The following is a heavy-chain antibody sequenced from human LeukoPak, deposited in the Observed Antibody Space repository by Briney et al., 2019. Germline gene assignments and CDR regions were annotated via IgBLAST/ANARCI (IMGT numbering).Heavy chain of an antibody. V-gene: IGHV4-4*09. J-gene: IGHJ3*01. CDR1: VDSISAFY. Sequence: SETLSLTCPVSVDSISAFYWSWLRQPPGKELEWIGYSHTSGSTGYNPSLESRVSISIDTSNNQLSLRVTSVTAADTAVYYCAKHTRYGHYNPNDVWGQGTMVTVSA. CDR3: AKHTRYGHYNPNDV. CDR2: SHTSGST. D-gene: IGHD4-17*01.